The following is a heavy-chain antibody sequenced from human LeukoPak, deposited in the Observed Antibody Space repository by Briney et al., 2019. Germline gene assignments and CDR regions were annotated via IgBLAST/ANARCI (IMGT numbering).Heavy chain of an antibody. CDR1: RYTFTSYY. CDR2: INPSGGST. D-gene: IGHD3-22*01. Sequence: ASVKVSCKASRYTFTSYYMHWVRQAPGQGLEWMGIINPSGGSTSYAQKLQGRVTMTRDTSTSTVYMELSSLRSEDTAVYYCARDGNYYYDSSGYYGDDYWGQGTLVTVSS. J-gene: IGHJ4*02. CDR3: ARDGNYYYDSSGYYGDDY. V-gene: IGHV1-46*01.